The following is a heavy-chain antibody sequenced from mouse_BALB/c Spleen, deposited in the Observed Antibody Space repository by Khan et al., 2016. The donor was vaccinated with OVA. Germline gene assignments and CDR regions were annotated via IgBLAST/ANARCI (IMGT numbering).Heavy chain of an antibody. V-gene: IGHV1-52*01. CDR3: ARNPFAY. CDR2: IDPYDSET. CDR1: GYTFTSYW. Sequence: QVQLQQSGAELVRPGASVKPSCEASGYTFTSYWMNWVKQSPEQGLEWIGRIDPYDSETHYNQNFKDKAILTVDKSSSTAYMQLSSLTSEDSAVYFCARNPFAYWGQGTLVTVSA. J-gene: IGHJ3*01.